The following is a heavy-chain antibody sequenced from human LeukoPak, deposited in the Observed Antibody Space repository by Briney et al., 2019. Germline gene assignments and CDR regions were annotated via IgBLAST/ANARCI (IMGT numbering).Heavy chain of an antibody. Sequence: GRSLRLSCAASGFTFDDYAMHWVRQAPGKGLEWVSGISWNSGSIGYADSVKGRFTISRDNAKNSLYLQMNNLRAEDMALYYCAKDKFTDFWSGYTFDYWGQGTLVTVSS. CDR1: GFTFDDYA. J-gene: IGHJ4*02. CDR2: ISWNSGSI. V-gene: IGHV3-9*03. CDR3: AKDKFTDFWSGYTFDY. D-gene: IGHD3-3*01.